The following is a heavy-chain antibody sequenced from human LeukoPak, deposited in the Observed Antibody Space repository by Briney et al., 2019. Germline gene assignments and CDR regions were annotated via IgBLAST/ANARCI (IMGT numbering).Heavy chain of an antibody. CDR2: ISSSSSYI. V-gene: IGHV3-21*01. D-gene: IGHD1-1*01. J-gene: IGHJ4*02. Sequence: GGSLRLSCAASGFTFSSYSMNWVRQAPGKGLEWVSSISSSSSYIYYADSVKGRFTISRDNAKNSLYLQMNSLRAEDTAVYYCTTDGGYWNDVNAPFDFWGQGTLVTVS. CDR3: TTDGGYWNDVNAPFDF. CDR1: GFTFSSYS.